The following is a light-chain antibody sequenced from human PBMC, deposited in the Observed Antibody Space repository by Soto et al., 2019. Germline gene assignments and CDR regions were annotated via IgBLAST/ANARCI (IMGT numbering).Light chain of an antibody. CDR2: DVS. CDR1: SSDGGGYNF. Sequence: QSALTQPASVSGSPGQWITISCTGSSSDGGGYNFVSWYQQHPGKAPKLIIYDVSNRPSGVSNRFSGSKSGNTASLTISGLQAEDEADYYCDSYAGTSTPVVFGGGTKVTVL. J-gene: IGLJ2*01. CDR3: DSYAGTSTPVV. V-gene: IGLV2-14*03.